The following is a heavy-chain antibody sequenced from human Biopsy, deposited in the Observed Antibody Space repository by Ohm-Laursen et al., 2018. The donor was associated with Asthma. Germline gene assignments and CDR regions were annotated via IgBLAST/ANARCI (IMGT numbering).Heavy chain of an antibody. CDR2: MYYGETT. D-gene: IGHD2-2*01. CDR3: ARHDHRWDTYADF. CDR1: SGSGGYMRSGNYY. V-gene: IGHV4-39*01. J-gene: IGHJ4*02. Sequence: PSQTLSLTCSLSSGSGGYMRSGNYYWGWIRQPPGKGLEWIGSMYYGETTYYSPSLKIRVTISVDTSKNQFSLFLSSVTAADTAVYYCARHDHRWDTYADFWGQGTLVTVSS.